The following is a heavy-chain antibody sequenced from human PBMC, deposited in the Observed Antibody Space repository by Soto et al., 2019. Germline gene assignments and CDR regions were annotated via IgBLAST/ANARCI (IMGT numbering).Heavy chain of an antibody. Sequence: LRLSCAASGFTFSSYAMHWVRQAPGKGLEWVAVISYDGSNKYYADSVKGRFTISRDNSKNTLYLQMNSLRAEDTAVYYCARDLIAGTYNWFDPWGQGTLVTVSS. CDR1: GFTFSSYA. V-gene: IGHV3-30-3*01. D-gene: IGHD1-7*01. CDR3: ARDLIAGTYNWFDP. CDR2: ISYDGSNK. J-gene: IGHJ5*02.